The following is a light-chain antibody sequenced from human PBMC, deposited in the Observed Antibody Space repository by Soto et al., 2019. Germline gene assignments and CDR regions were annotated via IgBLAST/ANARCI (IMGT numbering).Light chain of an antibody. CDR1: SSNIGNNY. V-gene: IGLV1-47*01. Sequence: QLVLTQPPSASGTPGQTVTISCSGSSSNIGNNYVYWYQMVPGTAPKLLIYRNDQRPSGVPDRFSGSRSGTSASLAISGLRSEDEADYYCAAWDDSLSGRGVFGGGTKVTVL. CDR2: RND. CDR3: AAWDDSLSGRGV. J-gene: IGLJ2*01.